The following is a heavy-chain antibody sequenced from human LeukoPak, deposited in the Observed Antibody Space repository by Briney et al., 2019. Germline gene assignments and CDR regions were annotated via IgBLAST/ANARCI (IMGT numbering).Heavy chain of an antibody. V-gene: IGHV1-2*02. CDR3: ARKEDIVVVVAATTYYYYYMDV. CDR1: GYTFTSYY. D-gene: IGHD2-15*01. CDR2: INPNSGGT. J-gene: IGHJ6*03. Sequence: ASVKVSCKASGYTFTSYYMHWVRQAPGQGLEWMGWINPNSGGTNYAQKFQGRVTMTRDTSISTAYMELSRLRSDDTAVYYCARKEDIVVVVAATTYYYYYMDVWGKRTTVTVSS.